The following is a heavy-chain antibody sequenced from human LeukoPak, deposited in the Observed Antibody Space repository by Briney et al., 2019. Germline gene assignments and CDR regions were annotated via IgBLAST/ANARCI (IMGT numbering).Heavy chain of an antibody. J-gene: IGHJ6*02. D-gene: IGHD7-27*01. CDR2: IRSKANSYAT. V-gene: IGHV3-73*01. Sequence: GGSLKLSCAAAGFTFSGYAMHWVRQAAGKGLEWVCRIRSKANSYATAYAASVKGRFTISRDDSKNTAYLQMNSLKTEDTAVYYCTRRQLGNDDYYYYGMDVWGQGTTVTVSS. CDR3: TRRQLGNDDYYYYGMDV. CDR1: GFTFSGYA.